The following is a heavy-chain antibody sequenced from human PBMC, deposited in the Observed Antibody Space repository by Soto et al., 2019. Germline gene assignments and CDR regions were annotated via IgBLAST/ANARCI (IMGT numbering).Heavy chain of an antibody. CDR3: AHAGDYDLLTFDH. V-gene: IGHV2-5*02. Sequence: QITLKESGPTLVRPAQTLTLTCGFSGFSLSSYSMGVAWIRQPPGKALEWLALIYWDDDKRYSPSLKDRLAISKDTSSNQVVLTITNMDPGDTATYFCAHAGDYDLLTFDHWGPGTLVTVSS. CDR2: IYWDDDK. D-gene: IGHD4-17*01. CDR1: GFSLSSYSMG. J-gene: IGHJ4*02.